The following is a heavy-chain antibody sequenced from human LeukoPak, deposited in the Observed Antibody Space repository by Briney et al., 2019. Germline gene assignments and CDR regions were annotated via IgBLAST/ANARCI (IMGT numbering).Heavy chain of an antibody. D-gene: IGHD3-10*01. J-gene: IGHJ4*02. CDR2: IIPIFGTA. V-gene: IGHV1-69*06. CDR3: ARDIGVVRGIIMAY. Sequence: SVKVSCKASGGTFSSYAISWVRQAPGQGLEWMGGIIPIFGTANYAQKFQGRVTITADKSTSTAYMELSSLRSEDTAVYYCARDIGVVRGIIMAYWGQGTLVTVSS. CDR1: GGTFSSYA.